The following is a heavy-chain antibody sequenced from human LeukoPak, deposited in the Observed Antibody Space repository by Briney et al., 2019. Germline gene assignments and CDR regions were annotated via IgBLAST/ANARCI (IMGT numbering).Heavy chain of an antibody. CDR2: ISDSGGTT. J-gene: IGHJ4*02. D-gene: IGHD6-13*01. Sequence: PGGSLRLSCTASGFIFSNYAMSWVRQAPGKGLEWVSSISDSGGTTYYADSVEGRFTISRDNSKHTLYLQMNSLRAEDTAVYYCANRDVYSSNWYEDYWGQGTLVTVSS. V-gene: IGHV3-23*01. CDR3: ANRDVYSSNWYEDY. CDR1: GFIFSNYA.